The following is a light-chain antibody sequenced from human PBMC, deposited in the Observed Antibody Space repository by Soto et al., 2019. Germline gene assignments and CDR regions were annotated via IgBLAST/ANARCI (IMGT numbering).Light chain of an antibody. CDR3: QHYNSYSEA. J-gene: IGKJ1*01. Sequence: DIHMTQSPATPFSALGDRVTITFRPSQTISSWLAWYQQKPGKAPKLLIYKASTLKSGVPSRFSGSGSGTEFTLTISSLQPDDFATYYCQHYNSYSEAFGQGTKVDI. CDR1: QTISSW. CDR2: KAS. V-gene: IGKV1-5*03.